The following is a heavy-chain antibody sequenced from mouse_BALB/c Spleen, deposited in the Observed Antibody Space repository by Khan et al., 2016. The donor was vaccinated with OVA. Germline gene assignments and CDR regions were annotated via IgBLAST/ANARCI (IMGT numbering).Heavy chain of an antibody. CDR3: VNHDGNSAWFTY. V-gene: IGHV1-7*01. Sequence: QVQLQQPGAELAKPGASVKMSCKASGYTFTNYWMHWVKQRPGQGLEWIGYINPSTDYTEYNQKFKDKATLTADKSSSTAYMQLSSLTSEDSAVYYGVNHDGNSAWFTYWGQGTLVTVSA. CDR1: GYTFTNYW. D-gene: IGHD2-1*01. CDR2: INPSTDYT. J-gene: IGHJ3*01.